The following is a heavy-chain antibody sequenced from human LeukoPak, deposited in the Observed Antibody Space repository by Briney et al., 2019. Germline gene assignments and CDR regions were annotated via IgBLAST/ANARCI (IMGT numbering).Heavy chain of an antibody. CDR1: GFTFDDYA. D-gene: IGHD1-7*01. V-gene: IGHV3-43D*03. J-gene: IGHJ3*02. CDR3: AAHWNYAFDI. CDR2: ISWDGGST. Sequence: GGSLRLSCAASGFTFDDYAMHWVRQAPGKGLEWVSLISWDGGSTYYADSVKGRFTISRDNSKNSLYLQMNSLRAEDTALYYCAAHWNYAFDIWGQGTMVTVSS.